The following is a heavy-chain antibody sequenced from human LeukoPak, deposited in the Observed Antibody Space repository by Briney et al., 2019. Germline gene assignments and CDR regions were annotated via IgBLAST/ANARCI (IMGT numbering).Heavy chain of an antibody. Sequence: GGSLRLSCAASGFTFSSYWMSWVRQAPGKGLEWVANIKQDGSEKYYVDSVKGRFTIPRDNAKNSLYLQMNSLRAEDTAVYYCARVPVTTGGYYYYLDVWGKGTTVTVSS. J-gene: IGHJ6*03. CDR3: ARVPVTTGGYYYYLDV. CDR1: GFTFSSYW. D-gene: IGHD4-17*01. CDR2: IKQDGSEK. V-gene: IGHV3-7*01.